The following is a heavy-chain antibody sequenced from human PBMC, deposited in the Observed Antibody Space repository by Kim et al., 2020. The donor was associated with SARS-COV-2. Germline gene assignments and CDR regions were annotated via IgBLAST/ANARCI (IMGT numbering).Heavy chain of an antibody. J-gene: IGHJ4*02. CDR3: ARGPPSFRIAAAGPLDY. D-gene: IGHD6-13*01. Sequence: KGRFTNSRDNAKNSLYLQMNSLRAEDTAVYYCARGPPSFRIAAAGPLDYWGQGTLVTVSS. V-gene: IGHV3-11*06.